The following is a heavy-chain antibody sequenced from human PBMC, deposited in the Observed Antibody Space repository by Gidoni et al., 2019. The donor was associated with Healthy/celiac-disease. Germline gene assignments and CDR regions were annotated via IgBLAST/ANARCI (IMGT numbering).Heavy chain of an antibody. CDR1: GGSISSYY. Sequence: QVQLQESGPGLVKPSEALSLTCTVSGGSISSYYWSWIRQPPGKGLEWIGYIYYSGSTNYNPSLKSRVTISVDTSKNQFSLKLSSVTAADTAVYYCARGDGSGSYPTHGMDVWGQGTTVTVSS. J-gene: IGHJ6*02. CDR2: IYYSGST. D-gene: IGHD3-10*01. V-gene: IGHV4-59*01. CDR3: ARGDGSGSYPTHGMDV.